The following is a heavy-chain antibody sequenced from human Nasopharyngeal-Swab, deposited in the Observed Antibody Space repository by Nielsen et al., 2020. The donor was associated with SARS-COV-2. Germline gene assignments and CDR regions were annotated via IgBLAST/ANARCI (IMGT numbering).Heavy chain of an antibody. Sequence: LSLTCAASGFTFDDYAMHWVRQAPGKGLEWVSGISWNSGSIGYADSVKGRFTISRDNAKNSLYLQMNSLRAEDKALYYCAKLPYYYDSSGTDYWGQGTLVTVSS. J-gene: IGHJ4*02. CDR1: GFTFDDYA. CDR2: ISWNSGSI. D-gene: IGHD3-22*01. CDR3: AKLPYYYDSSGTDY. V-gene: IGHV3-9*01.